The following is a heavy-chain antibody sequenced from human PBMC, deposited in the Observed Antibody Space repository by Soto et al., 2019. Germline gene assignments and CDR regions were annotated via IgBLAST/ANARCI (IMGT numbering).Heavy chain of an antibody. CDR1: GYTFTSYG. J-gene: IGHJ6*02. V-gene: IGHV1-18*04. CDR3: ARVVVVPAAQLYYYYYYGMDV. CDR2: ISAYNGNT. D-gene: IGHD2-2*01. Sequence: ASVKVSCKASGYTFTSYGISWVRQAPGQGLEWMGWISAYNGNTNYAQKLQGRVTMTTDTSTSTAYMELRSLRSDDTAVYYCARVVVVPAAQLYYYYYYGMDVWGQGTTVTVSS.